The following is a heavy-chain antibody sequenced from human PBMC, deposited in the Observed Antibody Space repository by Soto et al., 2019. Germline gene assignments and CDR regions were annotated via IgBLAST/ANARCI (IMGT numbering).Heavy chain of an antibody. CDR2: INDRGSI. Sequence: QVQLQQWGAGPLRPLETLSLTCGVSGGSFSGYYWAWIRQSPGKGLEWIGEINDRGSINYNPSLKRQVGISVDTAKNHYSLNLSSVTAADTAVYYCARESHDILTGPPWVWYFDLWGRGTLVTVSS. V-gene: IGHV4-34*01. J-gene: IGHJ2*01. CDR3: ARESHDILTGPPWVWYFDL. D-gene: IGHD3-9*01. CDR1: GGSFSGYY.